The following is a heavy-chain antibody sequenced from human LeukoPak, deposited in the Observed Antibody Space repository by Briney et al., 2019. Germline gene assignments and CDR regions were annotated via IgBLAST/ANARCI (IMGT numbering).Heavy chain of an antibody. D-gene: IGHD7-27*01. CDR2: MNPNSGNT. J-gene: IGHJ4*02. V-gene: IGHV1-8*03. CDR1: GYTFTSYG. CDR3: ARGRHGGAGDLSYDY. Sequence: ASVKVSCKASGYTFTSYGISWVRQATGQGLEWMGWMNPNSGNTGYAQKFQGRVTITRNTSISTAYMELSSLRSEDTAVYYCARGRHGGAGDLSYDYWGQGTLVTVSS.